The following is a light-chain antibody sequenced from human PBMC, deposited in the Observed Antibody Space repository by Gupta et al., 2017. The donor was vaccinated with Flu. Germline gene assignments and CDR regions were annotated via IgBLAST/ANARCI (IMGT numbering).Light chain of an antibody. CDR1: SSNIGAVYD. J-gene: IGLJ3*02. V-gene: IGLV1-40*01. Sequence: VTISCAGSSSNIGAVYDVHWYQQLPGKAPKRRIYGNSNRPSGVPDRFSGSKAGTSASLAITGLQAEYEAEDDCQYYASRLRGRVFGGGTKLTVL. CDR3: QYYASRLRGRV. CDR2: GNS.